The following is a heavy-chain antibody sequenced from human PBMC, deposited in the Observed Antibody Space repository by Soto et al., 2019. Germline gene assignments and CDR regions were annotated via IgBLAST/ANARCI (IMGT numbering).Heavy chain of an antibody. J-gene: IGHJ6*02. V-gene: IGHV3-23*01. CDR1: GFTFSNDA. D-gene: IGHD2-2*01. CDR3: AKDLSTHTYFYYYGMYV. Sequence: PGGSLRLSCAASGFTFSNDAMTWVRQAPGKGLERVSAISGSGGSTYYADSVKGRFTISRDNSKNTLYLQMNSLRAEDTAVYYCAKDLSTHTYFYYYGMYVWGQGTTVTVSS. CDR2: ISGSGGST.